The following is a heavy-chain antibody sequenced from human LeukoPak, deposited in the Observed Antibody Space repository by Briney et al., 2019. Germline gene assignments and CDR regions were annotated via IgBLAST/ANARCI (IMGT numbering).Heavy chain of an antibody. V-gene: IGHV4-59*01. CDR2: MYDSGNT. CDR1: GGSFSGYY. J-gene: IGHJ1*01. CDR3: ACNDEYFQY. Sequence: SETLSLTCAVYGGSFSGYYWSWIRQPPGKGLEWIAYMYDSGNTNYNPSLKSRVTISVDTSKNQFSLKLSSVTTADTAVYYCACNDEYFQYWGQGTLVTVSS.